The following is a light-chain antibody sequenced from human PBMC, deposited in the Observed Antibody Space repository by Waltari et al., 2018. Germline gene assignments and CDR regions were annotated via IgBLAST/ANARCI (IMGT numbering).Light chain of an antibody. CDR1: SGHSSNI. CDR3: ETGGHGTWV. V-gene: IGLV4-69*01. Sequence: QLVLTQSPSASASLGASVKLTCTLSSGHSSNIIAWLQQRPERGPRYLMKVNSDGSHSKGDDIPDRFSGSSSGVERYLIISSLQSEDEADYYCETGGHGTWVFGGGTKLTVL. J-gene: IGLJ3*02. CDR2: VNSDGSH.